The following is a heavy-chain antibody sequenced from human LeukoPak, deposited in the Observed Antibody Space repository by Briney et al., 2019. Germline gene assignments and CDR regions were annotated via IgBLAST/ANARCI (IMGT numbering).Heavy chain of an antibody. CDR2: INTNTGDP. Sequence: ASVKVSCKASGNIFTTYALNWVRQAPGHGLEWMGWINTNTGDPTYAQGFTGRFVFSLDTSVNTAYLQISSLKAEDTAVYYCARDQDRGYDFSFDYWGQGSLVTVSS. CDR1: GNIFTTYA. CDR3: ARDQDRGYDFSFDY. D-gene: IGHD5-12*01. V-gene: IGHV7-4-1*02. J-gene: IGHJ4*02.